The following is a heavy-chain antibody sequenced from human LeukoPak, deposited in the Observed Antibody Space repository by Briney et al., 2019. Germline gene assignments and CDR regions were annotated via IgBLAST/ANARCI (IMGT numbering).Heavy chain of an antibody. J-gene: IGHJ3*02. CDR3: ARFPYYYDSSGYLDAFDI. V-gene: IGHV4-34*01. CDR2: INHSGST. Sequence: SETLSLTCAVYGGSFSGHYWSWIRQPPGKGLEWIGEINHSGSTNYNPSLKSRVTISVDTSKNQFSLKLSSVTAADTAVYYCARFPYYYDSSGYLDAFDIWGQGTMVTVSS. D-gene: IGHD3-22*01. CDR1: GGSFSGHY.